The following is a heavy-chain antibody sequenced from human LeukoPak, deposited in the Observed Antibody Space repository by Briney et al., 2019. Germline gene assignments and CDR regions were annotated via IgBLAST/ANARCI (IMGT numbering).Heavy chain of an antibody. CDR1: GFTFDSYA. V-gene: IGHV3-23*01. CDR3: AKDDSADAATADSDY. D-gene: IGHD6-13*01. Sequence: PGGPLRLSCAASGFTFDSYAMNWVRQAPGKGLEWVSAISSSGGSTYYADSVKGRFTISRDNSKNTLYLQMNSLRAEDTAVYYCAKDDSADAATADSDYWGQGTLVNVSS. CDR2: ISSSGGST. J-gene: IGHJ4*02.